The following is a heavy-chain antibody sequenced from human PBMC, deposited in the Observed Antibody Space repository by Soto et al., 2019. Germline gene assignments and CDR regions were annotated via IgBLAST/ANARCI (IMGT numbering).Heavy chain of an antibody. D-gene: IGHD6-19*01. CDR1: GGTFSSYA. Sequence: QVQMVPSGAEVKKPGSSVKVACKASGGTFSSYAISWVRQAPVQGLEWMGGILPIFGTANYAQKFQGRVTITADYSTSTAYMELSSLISEDTAGYYCASPPEGYSSGWYFGYWGQGTLVTVAS. V-gene: IGHV1-69*12. CDR3: ASPPEGYSSGWYFGY. CDR2: ILPIFGTA. J-gene: IGHJ4*02.